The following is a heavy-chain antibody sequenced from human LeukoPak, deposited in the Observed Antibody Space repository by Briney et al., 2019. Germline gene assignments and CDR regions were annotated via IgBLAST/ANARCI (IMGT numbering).Heavy chain of an antibody. CDR1: GGTFSNYA. D-gene: IGHD3-3*01. J-gene: IGHJ5*02. V-gene: IGHV1-69*13. Sequence: ASVKVSCKASGGTFSNYAISWVRQAPGQGLEWMGGIIPNFGTASYAQKFQGRVTITADESTSTAYMELSSLRSEDTAVYYCAREPNFGVVGDWFDPWGQGTLVTVPS. CDR3: AREPNFGVVGDWFDP. CDR2: IIPNFGTA.